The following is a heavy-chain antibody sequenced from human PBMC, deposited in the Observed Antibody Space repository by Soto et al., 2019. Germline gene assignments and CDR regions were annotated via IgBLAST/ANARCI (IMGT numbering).Heavy chain of an antibody. CDR1: GFTFSSYA. D-gene: IGHD4-17*01. Sequence: QVQLVESGGGVVQPGRSLRLSCAASGFTFSSYAMHWVRQAPGTGLEWVAVISYDGSNKYYADSVKGRFTISRDNSKNTLYLQMNSLRAEDTAVYYCAREGYGDYAFDYWGQGTLVTVSS. V-gene: IGHV3-30-3*01. CDR3: AREGYGDYAFDY. CDR2: ISYDGSNK. J-gene: IGHJ4*02.